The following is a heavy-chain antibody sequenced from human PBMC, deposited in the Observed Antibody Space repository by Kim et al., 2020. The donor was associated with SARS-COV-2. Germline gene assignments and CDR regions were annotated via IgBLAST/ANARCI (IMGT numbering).Heavy chain of an antibody. CDR1: GGTFSSYA. Sequence: SVKVSCKASGGTFSSYAISWVRQAPGQGLEWMGGIIPIFGTANYAQKFQGRVTITADESTSTAYMELSSLRSEDTAVYYCARDRGVATIFYYYYYGMDVWGQGTTVTVSS. CDR2: IIPIFGTA. J-gene: IGHJ6*02. D-gene: IGHD5-12*01. CDR3: ARDRGVATIFYYYYYGMDV. V-gene: IGHV1-69*13.